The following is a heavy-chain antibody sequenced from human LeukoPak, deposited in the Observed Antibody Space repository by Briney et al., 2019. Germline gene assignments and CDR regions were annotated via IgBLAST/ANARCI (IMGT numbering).Heavy chain of an antibody. J-gene: IGHJ4*02. CDR3: ARDGGTRLKYSFGYGDY. CDR1: GFTFSSYE. Sequence: PGESLRLSCATSGFTFSSYEMNWVRQAPGKGLEWVSYISSSGDTIFYADSVKGRFTISRDNAKNSLYLQMNSLRAEDTAVYYCARDGGTRLKYSFGYGDYWGQGTLVTVSS. CDR2: ISSSGDTI. V-gene: IGHV3-48*03. D-gene: IGHD3-22*01.